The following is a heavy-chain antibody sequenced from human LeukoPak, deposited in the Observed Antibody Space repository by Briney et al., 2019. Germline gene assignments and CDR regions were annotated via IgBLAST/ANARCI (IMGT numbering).Heavy chain of an antibody. D-gene: IGHD3-10*01. J-gene: IGHJ5*02. CDR3: AREYYGSGSYYNEDWFDP. CDR1: GFTFSSYS. CDR2: ISSSSSYI. Sequence: GGSLRLSCAASGFTFSSYSMNWVRQAPGKGLEWVSSISSSSSYIYYADSVKGRFTISRDNAKNSLYLQMNSLRAEDTAVYYCAREYYGSGSYYNEDWFDPWGQGTLVTVTS. V-gene: IGHV3-21*01.